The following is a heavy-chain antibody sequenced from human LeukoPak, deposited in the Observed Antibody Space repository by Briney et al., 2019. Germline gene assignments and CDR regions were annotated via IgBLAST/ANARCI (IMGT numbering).Heavy chain of an antibody. CDR1: GFSFSSNG. D-gene: IGHD6-13*01. CDR2: FSGSGSTT. CDR3: AKAGYSSSWPFDY. Sequence: PGGSLRLSCAASGFSFSSNGMSWVRQAPGKGLEWVSAFSGSGSTTYYADSVKGRFTISRDNSKNTVFLQMSSLRVEDTAVYYCAKAGYSSSWPFDYWGQGTQVTVSS. J-gene: IGHJ4*02. V-gene: IGHV3-23*01.